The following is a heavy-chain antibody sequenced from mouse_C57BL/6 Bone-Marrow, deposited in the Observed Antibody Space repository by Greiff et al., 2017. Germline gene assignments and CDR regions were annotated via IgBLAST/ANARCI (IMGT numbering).Heavy chain of an antibody. CDR2: IRLKSDNYAT. Sequence: DVMLVESGGGLVQPGGSMKLSCVASGFTFSNYWMNWVRQSPEKGLEWVAQIRLKSDNYATHYAESVKGRFTISRDDSKSSVYLQMNNLRAEDTGIYYCICWYFDVWGTGTTVTVSS. V-gene: IGHV6-3*01. J-gene: IGHJ1*03. CDR1: GFTFSNYW. CDR3: ICWYFDV.